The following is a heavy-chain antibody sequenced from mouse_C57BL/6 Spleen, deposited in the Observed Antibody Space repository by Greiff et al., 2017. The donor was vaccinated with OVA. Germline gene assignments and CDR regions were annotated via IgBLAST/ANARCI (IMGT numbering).Heavy chain of an antibody. CDR1: GYTFTSYW. J-gene: IGHJ3*01. CDR2: IAPSDSYT. CDR3: ARTMVRAWFAY. V-gene: IGHV1-50*01. Sequence: QFQLQQPGAELVKPGASVKLSCKASGYTFTSYWMQWVTQRPGQGLEWIGEIAPSDSYTNYNQKFKGKATLTVDTSSSTAYMQLSSLTSEDAAVYYCARTMVRAWFAYWGQGTLVTVSA. D-gene: IGHD2-2*01.